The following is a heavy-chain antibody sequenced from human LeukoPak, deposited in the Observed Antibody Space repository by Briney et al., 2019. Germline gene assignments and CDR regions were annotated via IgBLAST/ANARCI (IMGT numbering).Heavy chain of an antibody. J-gene: IGHJ5*02. V-gene: IGHV3-53*01. CDR3: ARGGPPYYDILTGLPNWFDP. CDR2: IYSGGST. Sequence: NPGGSLRLSCAASGFTVSSNYMSWVRQAPGKGLEWVSVIYSGGSTYYADSVKGRFTISRDNSKNTLYLQMNSLRAEDTAVYYCARGGPPYYDILTGLPNWFDPWGQGALVTVSS. D-gene: IGHD3-9*01. CDR1: GFTVSSNY.